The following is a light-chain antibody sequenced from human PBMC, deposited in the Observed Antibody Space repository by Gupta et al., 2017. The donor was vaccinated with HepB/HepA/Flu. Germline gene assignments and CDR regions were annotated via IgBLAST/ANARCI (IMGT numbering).Light chain of an antibody. J-gene: IGLJ2*01. Sequence: SYELTQPPSVSVSPGQTATITCSGDKLANKYVSWYRQKPGQSPVVVIYQDKKRPSGIPERLSGSNSGNTATLTIRGTQAMDEADYYCQAWDSNILVVFGGGTKLTVL. V-gene: IGLV3-1*01. CDR1: KLANKY. CDR3: QAWDSNILVV. CDR2: QDK.